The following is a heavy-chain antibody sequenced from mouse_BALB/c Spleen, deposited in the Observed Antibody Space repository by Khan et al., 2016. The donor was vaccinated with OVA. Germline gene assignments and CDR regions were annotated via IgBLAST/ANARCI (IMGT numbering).Heavy chain of an antibody. V-gene: IGHV1-63*02. CDR3: ERRGAARRKWDYFDY. CDR2: TYPGGGYT. CDR1: GYTFTNYW. D-gene: IGHD3-1*01. J-gene: IGHJ2*01. Sequence: QVQLKESGAELVRPGTSVKMSCKAAGYTFTNYWIGWVKQRPGHGLEWIGDTYPGGGYTNYNEKFKGKATLTADTSSGTAYMQLSGLTSEDSAIDYCERRGAARRKWDYFDYWGQGTTLTVSS.